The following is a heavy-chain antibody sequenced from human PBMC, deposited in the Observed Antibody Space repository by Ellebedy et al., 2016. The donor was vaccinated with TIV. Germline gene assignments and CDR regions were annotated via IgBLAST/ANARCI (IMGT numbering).Heavy chain of an antibody. CDR1: GGSFSKYA. V-gene: IGHV1-69*13. J-gene: IGHJ6*02. Sequence: SVKVSXKASGGSFSKYAISWVRQAPGQGLEWMGGIIPVFGTTNSAHNFQGRVTITADESTTTAYMELSSLRFEDTAVYYCATSEIVIVPAASQYYYHAMDVWGHGTTVTVSS. CDR2: IIPVFGTT. D-gene: IGHD2-2*01. CDR3: ATSEIVIVPAASQYYYHAMDV.